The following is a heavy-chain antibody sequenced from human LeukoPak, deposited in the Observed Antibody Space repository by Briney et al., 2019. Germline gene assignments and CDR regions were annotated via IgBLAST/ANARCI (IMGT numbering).Heavy chain of an antibody. V-gene: IGHV4-39*01. CDR3: ARGGTVVLGY. J-gene: IGHJ4*02. Sequence: SETLSLTCTVSGGSISSSSYYWGWIRQPPGKGLEWIGSIYYSGSTYYNPSLKSRVTISVDTSKNQFSLKLSSVTAEDTAVYYCARGGTVVLGYWGQGTLVTVSS. D-gene: IGHD3-10*01. CDR1: GGSISSSSYY. CDR2: IYYSGST.